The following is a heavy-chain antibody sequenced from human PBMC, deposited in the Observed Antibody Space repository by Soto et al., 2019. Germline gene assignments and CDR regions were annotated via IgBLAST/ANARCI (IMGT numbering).Heavy chain of an antibody. CDR1: GFTFSSYS. D-gene: IGHD3-3*01. CDR2: ISSSSSYI. Sequence: PGGSLRLSCAASGFTFSSYSMNWVRQAPGKGLEWVSSISSSSSYIYYADSVKGRFTISRDNAKNSLYLQMNSLRAEDTAVYYCATDFNFWSGNSGDFDHWGQGNLVTVSS. V-gene: IGHV3-21*01. J-gene: IGHJ5*02. CDR3: ATDFNFWSGNSGDFDH.